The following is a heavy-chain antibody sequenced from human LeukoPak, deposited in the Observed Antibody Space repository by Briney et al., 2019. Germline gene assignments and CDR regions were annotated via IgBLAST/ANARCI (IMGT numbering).Heavy chain of an antibody. CDR1: GFTFSSYA. Sequence: SGGSLRLSCAASGFTFSSYAMSWVRQAPGRGLEWGSAISGSGGSTYYADSVKGRFTISKDNSKNTLYLQMNRLRAEDTAVYYCAPRIGFEGYWGQGTLVTVSS. CDR2: ISGSGGST. J-gene: IGHJ4*02. V-gene: IGHV3-23*01. D-gene: IGHD2/OR15-2a*01. CDR3: APRIGFEGY.